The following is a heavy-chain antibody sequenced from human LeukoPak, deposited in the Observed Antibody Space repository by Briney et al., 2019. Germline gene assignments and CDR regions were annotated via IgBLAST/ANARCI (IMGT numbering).Heavy chain of an antibody. Sequence: ASVKVSCKASGYTFTSYGISWVRQAPGQGLEWMGWINPNSGGTNYAQKFQGRVTMTRDTSISTAYMELSRLRSDDTAVYYCARDLVDIVVVPAHRFDYWGQGTLVTVSS. CDR1: GYTFTSYG. CDR3: ARDLVDIVVVPAHRFDY. J-gene: IGHJ4*02. CDR2: INPNSGGT. V-gene: IGHV1-2*02. D-gene: IGHD2-2*01.